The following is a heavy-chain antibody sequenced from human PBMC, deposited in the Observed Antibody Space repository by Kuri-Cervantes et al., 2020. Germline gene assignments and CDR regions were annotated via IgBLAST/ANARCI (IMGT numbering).Heavy chain of an antibody. Sequence: SLKISCAASGFSFSGYAMNWVRQAPGKGLEWVSGISWKSVSIGYGDSVKGRFTISRDNAKNSLYLQMNSLRAEDTAFYYRAKDNLGGYGASGGFQHWGQGTLVTVSS. D-gene: IGHD3-16*01. J-gene: IGHJ1*01. CDR3: AKDNLGGYGASGGFQH. CDR1: GFSFSGYA. CDR2: ISWKSVSI. V-gene: IGHV3-9*01.